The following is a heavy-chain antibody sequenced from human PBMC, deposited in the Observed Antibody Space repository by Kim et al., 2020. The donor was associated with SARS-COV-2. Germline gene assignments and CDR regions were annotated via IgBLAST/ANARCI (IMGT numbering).Heavy chain of an antibody. Sequence: GGSLRLSCAASGFTVSSNYMSWVRQAPGKGLEWVSVIYSGGSTYYADSVKGRFTISRDNSKNTLYLQMNSLRAEDTAVYYCARGFSKGGAAAGIDYWGQGTLVTVSS. CDR3: ARGFSKGGAAAGIDY. CDR2: IYSGGST. J-gene: IGHJ4*02. CDR1: GFTVSSNY. V-gene: IGHV3-66*01. D-gene: IGHD6-13*01.